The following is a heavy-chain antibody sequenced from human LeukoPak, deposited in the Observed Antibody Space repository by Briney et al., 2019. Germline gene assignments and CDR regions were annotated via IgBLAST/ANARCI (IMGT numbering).Heavy chain of an antibody. J-gene: IGHJ4*02. CDR1: GGSISSSSYY. V-gene: IGHV4-39*01. D-gene: IGHD3-9*01. Sequence: PSETLSLTCTVSGGSISSSSYYWGWIRQPPGKGLEWFGSIYYSGSTYYNPSLKSRVTISVDTSKNQSSLKLSSVTAADTVVYYCARHASEDYDILTGYSFDYWGQGTLVTVSS. CDR3: ARHASEDYDILTGYSFDY. CDR2: IYYSGST.